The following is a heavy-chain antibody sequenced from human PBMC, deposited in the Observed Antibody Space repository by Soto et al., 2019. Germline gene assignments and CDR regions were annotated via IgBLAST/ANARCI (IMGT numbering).Heavy chain of an antibody. D-gene: IGHD2-15*01. V-gene: IGHV6-1*01. Sequence: SQTLSLTCFGSGDTVSRNSVAWNWVRHSPSRGLEWLGRTYYSSRWYSDYAVSVRSRIDINADTSKNQVSLQLNSVTPEDTAVYYCARSEEDSDYYYYGMDVWGQGTTVTVSS. CDR3: ARSEEDSDYYYYGMDV. CDR1: GDTVSRNSVA. CDR2: TYYSSRWYS. J-gene: IGHJ6*02.